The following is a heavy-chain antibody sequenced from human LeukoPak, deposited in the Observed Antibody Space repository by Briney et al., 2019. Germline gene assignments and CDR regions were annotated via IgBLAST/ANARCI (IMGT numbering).Heavy chain of an antibody. J-gene: IGHJ4*02. D-gene: IGHD4-17*01. V-gene: IGHV1-3*03. CDR3: ARSGGSRGTVTPPGDF. CDR1: GYTFTTYT. Sequence: GASEKVSCKASGYTFTTYTMHWVRQAPGQRLEWRGWINADTGNTKCSQELQGRLTITRDTSASTVYMDLSSLKSEDMAVYYCARSGGSRGTVTPPGDFWGQGTLVTVSS. CDR2: INADTGNT.